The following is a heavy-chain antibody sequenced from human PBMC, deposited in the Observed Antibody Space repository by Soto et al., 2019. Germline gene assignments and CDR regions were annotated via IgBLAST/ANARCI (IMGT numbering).Heavy chain of an antibody. CDR3: ARIGTLVYYYYGMDV. D-gene: IGHD6-13*01. CDR1: GYTFTSYD. V-gene: IGHV1-8*01. CDR2: MNPNSGNT. J-gene: IGHJ6*02. Sequence: QVQLVQSGAEVKKPGASVKVSCKASGYTFTSYDINWVRQATGQGLEWMGWMNPNSGNTGYEQKFQGRVTMTRNTSISTAYMGLSSLRSEDTAVYYCARIGTLVYYYYGMDVWGQGTTVTVSS.